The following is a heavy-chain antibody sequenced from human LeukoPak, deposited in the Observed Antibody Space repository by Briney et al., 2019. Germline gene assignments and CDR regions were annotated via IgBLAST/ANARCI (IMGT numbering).Heavy chain of an antibody. CDR2: IWYDGSNK. V-gene: IGHV3-33*01. D-gene: IGHD2-2*03. Sequence: GGSLRLSCAASGFTFSSYGMHWVRQAPGKGLEWVAVIWYDGSNKYYADSVKRRFTISRDTSKNTLYLQMNSLRAEDTAVYYCARSGYCSSTSCYGDFDYWGQGPLVTVSS. J-gene: IGHJ4*02. CDR3: ARSGYCSSTSCYGDFDY. CDR1: GFTFSSYG.